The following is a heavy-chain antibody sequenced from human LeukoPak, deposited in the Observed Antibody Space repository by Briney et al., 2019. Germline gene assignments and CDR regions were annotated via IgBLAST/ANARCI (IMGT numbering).Heavy chain of an antibody. J-gene: IGHJ5*02. Sequence: SETLSLTCTVSGGSISSYYWSWIRQPAGKGLEWIGRIYTSGSTNYNPSLKSRVTMSVDTSENQFSLKLSSVTAADTAVYYCAREAQIRGVIDGDWFDPWGQGTLVTVSS. CDR2: IYTSGST. D-gene: IGHD3-10*01. CDR1: GGSISSYY. CDR3: AREAQIRGVIDGDWFDP. V-gene: IGHV4-4*07.